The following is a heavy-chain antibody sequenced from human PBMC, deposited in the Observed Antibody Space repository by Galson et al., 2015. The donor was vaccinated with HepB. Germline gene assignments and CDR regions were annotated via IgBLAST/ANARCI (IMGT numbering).Heavy chain of an antibody. D-gene: IGHD6-19*01. V-gene: IGHV3-7*01. Sequence: SLRLSCAASGLTFNTYWMSWVRQAPGKGLEWVANIKHDGSERHYVDSVKGRFSISRDNAKNSLYLQVNRLRAEDTAVYYCARDSRIAVVSDHWGQGTLVTVSS. CDR2: IKHDGSER. CDR1: GLTFNTYW. J-gene: IGHJ4*02. CDR3: ARDSRIAVVSDH.